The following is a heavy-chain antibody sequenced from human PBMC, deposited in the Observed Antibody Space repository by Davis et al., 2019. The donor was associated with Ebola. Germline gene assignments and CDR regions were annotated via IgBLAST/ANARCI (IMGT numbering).Heavy chain of an antibody. V-gene: IGHV3-23*01. D-gene: IGHD2-21*02. J-gene: IGHJ6*02. CDR1: GFTFSSYA. CDR3: ASTALPYYYYGMDV. CDR2: ISGSGGST. Sequence: PGGSLRLSCAASGFTFSSYAMSWVRQAPGKGLEWVSAISGSGGSTYYADSVKGRFTISRDNSKNTLYLQMNSLRAEDTAVYYCASTALPYYYYGMDVWGQGTTVTVSS.